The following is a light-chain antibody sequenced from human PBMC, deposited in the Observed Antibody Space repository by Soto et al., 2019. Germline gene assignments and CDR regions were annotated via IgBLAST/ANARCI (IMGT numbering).Light chain of an antibody. CDR3: CSYAGSYTFWV. J-gene: IGLJ3*02. CDR1: SSDVGGYNY. CDR2: DVS. Sequence: SALTQPRSVSGSPGQSVTISCTGTSSDVGGYNYVSWYQQHPGKAPKLMIYDVSKWPSGVPDRFSGSKSGNTASLTISGLQAEDEADYYCCSYAGSYTFWVFGGGTKVTVL. V-gene: IGLV2-11*01.